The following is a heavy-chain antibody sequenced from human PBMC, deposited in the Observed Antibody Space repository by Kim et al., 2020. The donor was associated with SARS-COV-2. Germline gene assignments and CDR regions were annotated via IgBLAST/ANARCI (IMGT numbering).Heavy chain of an antibody. CDR2: ISSSGSSI. Sequence: GGSLRLSCAASGFTFSDYYMSWIRQAPGKGLEWVSYISSSGSSIYYADSVKGRFTISRDNAKNSLYLQMNSLGAEDTAVYYCARDNDFRSGYYYYMDVWGKGTTVTVSS. D-gene: IGHD3-3*01. V-gene: IGHV3-11*01. CDR3: ARDNDFRSGYYYYMDV. CDR1: GFTFSDYY. J-gene: IGHJ6*03.